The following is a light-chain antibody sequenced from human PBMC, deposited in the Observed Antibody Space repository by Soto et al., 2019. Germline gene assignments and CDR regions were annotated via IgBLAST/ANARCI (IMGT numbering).Light chain of an antibody. J-gene: IGKJ4*01. CDR3: QQYGSSPLLT. CDR2: GAS. Sequence: EIVLTQSPGTLSLSPGERATLSCRASQSVSSSYLAWYQQKPGQAPRLLIYGASSRATGIPDRFSGSGSGTDFTLTISRLEPEDFAGYYWQQYGSSPLLTFGGGTKVEIK. V-gene: IGKV3-20*01. CDR1: QSVSSSY.